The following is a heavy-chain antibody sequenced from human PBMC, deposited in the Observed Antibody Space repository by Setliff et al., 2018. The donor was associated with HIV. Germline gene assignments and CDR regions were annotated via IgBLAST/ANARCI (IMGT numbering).Heavy chain of an antibody. CDR3: AKVPVFGIDVFDI. Sequence: GGSLRLSCAASGFTFSSYAMGWVRQAPGKGLEWVSTIGAVGGPTHYAESVKGRFTISKDNSKNTLYLQMSSLRDEDTAVYYCAKVPVFGIDVFDIWGQGTMVTVSS. D-gene: IGHD3-10*02. V-gene: IGHV3-23*01. J-gene: IGHJ3*02. CDR2: IGAVGGPT. CDR1: GFTFSSYA.